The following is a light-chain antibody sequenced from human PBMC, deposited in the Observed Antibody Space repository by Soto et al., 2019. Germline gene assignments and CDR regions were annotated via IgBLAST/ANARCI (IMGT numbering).Light chain of an antibody. CDR1: QSVSSN. J-gene: IGKJ2*01. CDR2: DAS. V-gene: IGKV3D-15*01. CDR3: HQYNSWPTGT. Sequence: EIVLTQSPDTLSLSPGERATLSCRASQSVSSNLAWYQQKPGQAPRLLIYDASNRATGIPASFSGSGSATDFTLTISSLKSEDFALYYCHQYNSWPTGTFGQGTKVDIK.